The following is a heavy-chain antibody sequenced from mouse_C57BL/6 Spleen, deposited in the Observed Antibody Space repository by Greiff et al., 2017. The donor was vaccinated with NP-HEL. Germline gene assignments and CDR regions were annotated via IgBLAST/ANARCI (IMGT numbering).Heavy chain of an antibody. CDR1: GYTFTSYW. Sequence: QVQLQQPGAELVRPGSSVKLSCKASGYTFTSYWMHWVKQRPIQGLEWIGNIDPSDSETHYNQKFKDKATLTVYKSSSTAYLTLSSLTSEDSAVYYCARGITTVVAHWYFDVWGTGTTVTVSS. D-gene: IGHD1-1*01. CDR2: IDPSDSET. CDR3: ARGITTVVAHWYFDV. V-gene: IGHV1-52*01. J-gene: IGHJ1*03.